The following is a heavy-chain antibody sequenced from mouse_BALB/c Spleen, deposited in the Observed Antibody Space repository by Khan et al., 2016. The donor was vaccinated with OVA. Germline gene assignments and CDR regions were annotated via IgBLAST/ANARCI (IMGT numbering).Heavy chain of an antibody. V-gene: IGHV1-9*01. Sequence: VQLQESGTELMKPGASVKISCEATGYTFNSYWIEWVKQRPGHGLEWIGEILPGSSNTYFNEKFEGRATFTADTSSNTAYMQLSSLTSEDSAVYYCARRSNWDDFWGQGTTLTVSS. J-gene: IGHJ2*01. CDR1: GYTFNSYW. CDR2: ILPGSSNT. CDR3: ARRSNWDDF. D-gene: IGHD4-1*01.